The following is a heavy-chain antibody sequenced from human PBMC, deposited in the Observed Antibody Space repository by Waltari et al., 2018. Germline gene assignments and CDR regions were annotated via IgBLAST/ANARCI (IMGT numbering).Heavy chain of an antibody. CDR3: GGVFCYYYYYMDV. D-gene: IGHD3-3*01. CDR2: INDSGRT. CDR1: GGSLSGYH. Sequence: QVQLQQWGAGLLKPSETLSLTCDVSGGSLSGYHWTWIRQPPGKGLEWIGEINDSGRTTTNPPFQRRRAASINAPDNQLFLRGGSLIAAEAAVYYCGGVFCYYYYYMDVWGKGTTVTISS. J-gene: IGHJ6*03. V-gene: IGHV4-34*02.